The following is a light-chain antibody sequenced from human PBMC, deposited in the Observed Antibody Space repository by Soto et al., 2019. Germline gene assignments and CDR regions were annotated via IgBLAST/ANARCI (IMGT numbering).Light chain of an antibody. CDR2: KVS. V-gene: IGKV1-5*03. CDR1: QSLSSW. J-gene: IGKJ1*01. Sequence: DIQMTQSPSTLSASVGDRVTITCRASQSLSSWLAWYQQKPGKAPRLLIYKVSTLESGVPSRFSGSGSGTEFTLTISSLQPDDVATYYCQQDESYSTSTFGQGTKVEIK. CDR3: QQDESYSTST.